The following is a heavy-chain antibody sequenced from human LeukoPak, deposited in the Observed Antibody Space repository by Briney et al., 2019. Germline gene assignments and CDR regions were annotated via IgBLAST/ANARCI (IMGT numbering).Heavy chain of an antibody. CDR1: GFTFSSYN. CDR3: ARYVVVTAYYYYYMDV. Sequence: GGSLRLSCAASGFTFSSYNMNWVRQAPGKGLEWVANIKQDGSEKFYVDSVKGRFTISRDNAKNSLFLQMNSLRAEDTAVYYCARYVVVTAYYYYYMDVWGKGTTVTVSS. V-gene: IGHV3-7*01. CDR2: IKQDGSEK. J-gene: IGHJ6*03. D-gene: IGHD2-21*02.